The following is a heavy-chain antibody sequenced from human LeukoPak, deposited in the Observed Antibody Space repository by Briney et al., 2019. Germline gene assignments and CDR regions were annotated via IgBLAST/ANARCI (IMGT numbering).Heavy chain of an antibody. V-gene: IGHV1-18*01. CDR2: ISASKANT. Sequence: ASVKVSCKASGQTFTSYGISWVRQAPGQGLEWMGWISASKANTNYAQKIQGRVTMTTDTSTNTAYMELRSLRSDDTAVYYCARGWELHDWGQGTLVTVSS. CDR1: GQTFTSYG. CDR3: ARGWELHD. J-gene: IGHJ4*02. D-gene: IGHD1-26*01.